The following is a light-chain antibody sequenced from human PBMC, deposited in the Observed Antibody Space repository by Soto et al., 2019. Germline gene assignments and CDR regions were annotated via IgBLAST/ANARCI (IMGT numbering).Light chain of an antibody. Sequence: EIVLTQSPATLSLSPGERATLSCRASQGVSSYLAWYQQKPGQAPRLLIYGASNRATGIPDRFSGSGSGTDFTLTISRLEPEDFAVYYCQQYHNWWTFGQGTKVDIK. V-gene: IGKV3D-11*01. CDR3: QQYHNWWT. CDR1: QGVSSY. J-gene: IGKJ1*01. CDR2: GAS.